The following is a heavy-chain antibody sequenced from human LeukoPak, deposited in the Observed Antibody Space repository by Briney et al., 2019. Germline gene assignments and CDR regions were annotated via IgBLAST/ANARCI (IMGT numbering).Heavy chain of an antibody. Sequence: SETLSLTCTVSGGSISSYYWSWIRQPPGKGLEWIGYIYYSGSTNYNPSLKSRVTISVDTSKNQLSLKLSSVTAADTAVYYCATSSDDYSNSFDYWGQGTLVTVSS. CDR3: ATSSDDYSNSFDY. CDR1: GGSISSYY. CDR2: IYYSGST. D-gene: IGHD4-11*01. V-gene: IGHV4-59*01. J-gene: IGHJ4*02.